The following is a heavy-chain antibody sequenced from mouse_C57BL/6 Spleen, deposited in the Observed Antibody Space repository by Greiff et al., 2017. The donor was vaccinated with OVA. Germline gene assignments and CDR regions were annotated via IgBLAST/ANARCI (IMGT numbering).Heavy chain of an antibody. CDR1: GYTFTSYW. CDR3: ARIDDYGRGYAMDY. D-gene: IGHD2-4*01. V-gene: IGHV1-52*01. CDR2: IDPSDSET. Sequence: VQLQQPGAELVRPGSSVKLSCKASGYTFTSYWMHWVKQRPIQGLEWIGNIDPSDSETHYNQKFKDKATLTVDKSSSTAYMQLSSLTSEDSAVYYCARIDDYGRGYAMDYWGQGTSVTVSS. J-gene: IGHJ4*01.